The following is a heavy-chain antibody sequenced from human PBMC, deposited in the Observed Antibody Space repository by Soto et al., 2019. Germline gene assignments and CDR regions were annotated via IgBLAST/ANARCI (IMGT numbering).Heavy chain of an antibody. CDR3: AYRRLSRSWPGFDF. D-gene: IGHD6-13*01. V-gene: IGHV2-5*01. J-gene: IGHJ4*02. CDR1: GFSLSTDEVG. CDR2: TYWNDDK. Sequence: SGPTLVNPTQTLTLTCTSSGFSLSTDEVGVGWIRQPPGKALEWLALTYWNDDKRYSPSLRSRLTITKDTSKNQVVLTMTNMDPLDTGTYFCAYRRLSRSWPGFDFWGQGTLVTVSS.